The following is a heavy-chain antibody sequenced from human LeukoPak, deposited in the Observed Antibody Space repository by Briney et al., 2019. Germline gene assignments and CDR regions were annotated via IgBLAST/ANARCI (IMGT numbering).Heavy chain of an antibody. CDR1: GFSFSSYK. Sequence: PGGSLRLSCAASGFSFSSYKMNWVRQAPGKGLEWVSFMTTSGNTIFYAESVKDRFTISRDNAKKSLYLQMNSLRDEDTAVYYCARVGGATAVTMYFEYWGQGTLVTVSS. D-gene: IGHD4-23*01. V-gene: IGHV3-48*02. CDR3: ARVGGATAVTMYFEY. J-gene: IGHJ4*02. CDR2: MTTSGNTI.